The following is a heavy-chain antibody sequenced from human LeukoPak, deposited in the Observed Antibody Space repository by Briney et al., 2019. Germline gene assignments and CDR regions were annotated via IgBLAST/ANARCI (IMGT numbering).Heavy chain of an antibody. CDR1: GYTFTSYY. CDR3: AREFGQPNDAFDI. J-gene: IGHJ3*02. D-gene: IGHD3-10*01. V-gene: IGHV1-46*01. CDR2: INPSGGST. Sequence: GASVRVSCKASGYTFTSYYMHWVRQAPGQGLEWMGIINPSGGSTSYAQKFQGRVTMTRDTSTSTVYMELSSLRSEDTAVYYCAREFGQPNDAFDIWGQGTMVTVSS.